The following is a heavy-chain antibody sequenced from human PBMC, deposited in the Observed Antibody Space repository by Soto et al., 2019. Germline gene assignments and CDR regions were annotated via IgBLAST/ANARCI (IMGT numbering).Heavy chain of an antibody. CDR1: GYTFTGNY. V-gene: IGHV1-2*02. D-gene: IGHD3-22*01. CDR3: EKDSMIVVVILLDY. J-gene: IGHJ4*02. CDR2: SNPNSGGT. Sequence: ASVKVSCKASGYTFTGNYMHWVRQAPGQGLEWMGWSNPNSGGTNYAQKFQGRVTMTRDTSSSTAYMELSRLISDDTAVYYCEKDSMIVVVILLDYWGQGTLVTVSS.